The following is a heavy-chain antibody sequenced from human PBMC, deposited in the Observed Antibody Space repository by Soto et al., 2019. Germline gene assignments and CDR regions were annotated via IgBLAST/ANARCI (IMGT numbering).Heavy chain of an antibody. CDR2: MNPNSGNT. Sequence: GASVKVSCKTSGYTFTSYDINWARQATGQGLEWMGWMNPNSGNTGYAQNFKGRVTMTRNTSISTAYMGLSSLRPEDTAVYYCASHDVGCGSPKTYYYYGMDVWGQGTTVTVSS. CDR3: ASHDVGCGSPKTYYYYGMDV. CDR1: GYTFTSYD. V-gene: IGHV1-8*01. J-gene: IGHJ6*02. D-gene: IGHD3-3*01.